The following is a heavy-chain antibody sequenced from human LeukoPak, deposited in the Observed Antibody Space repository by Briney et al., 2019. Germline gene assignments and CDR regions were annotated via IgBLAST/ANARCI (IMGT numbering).Heavy chain of an antibody. CDR1: GGSISSHY. CDR2: IYYSGST. D-gene: IGHD2-2*01. Sequence: SETLSLTCTVSGGSISSHYWSWIRQPPGKGLEWIGYIYYSGSTYYNPSLKSRVTISVDTSKNQFSLKLSSVTAADTAVYYCARDSWDIVVVPAATYYYYYMDVWGKGTTVTVSS. CDR3: ARDSWDIVVVPAATYYYYYMDV. V-gene: IGHV4-59*11. J-gene: IGHJ6*03.